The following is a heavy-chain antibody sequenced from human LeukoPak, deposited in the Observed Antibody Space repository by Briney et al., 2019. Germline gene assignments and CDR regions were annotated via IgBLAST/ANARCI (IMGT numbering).Heavy chain of an antibody. Sequence: ASVKVSCKASGYSFSGYYMHWVRQAPGQGLEWMGWINPNSGGTTFAQKFLGRVTGARDTSITTVYMELSSLRSDDTAVYYCAKGGAALYDYSKLDYWGQGTLVTVSS. J-gene: IGHJ4*02. D-gene: IGHD4-11*01. CDR3: AKGGAALYDYSKLDY. CDR2: INPNSGGT. V-gene: IGHV1-2*02. CDR1: GYSFSGYY.